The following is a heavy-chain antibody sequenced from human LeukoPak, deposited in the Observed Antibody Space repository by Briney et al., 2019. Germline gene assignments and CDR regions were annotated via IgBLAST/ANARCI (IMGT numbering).Heavy chain of an antibody. V-gene: IGHV3-30*04. J-gene: IGHJ6*03. D-gene: IGHD3-10*01. CDR2: ISYDGSNK. CDR1: GFTFSSYA. CDR3: AKYGVSREPYYYYYYMDV. Sequence: GGSLRLSCAASGFTFSSYAMHWVRQAPGKGLEWGAVISYDGSNKYYADSVKGRFTISRDNAKNSLYLQMNSLRAEDTALYYCAKYGVSREPYYYYYYMDVWGKGTTVTVSS.